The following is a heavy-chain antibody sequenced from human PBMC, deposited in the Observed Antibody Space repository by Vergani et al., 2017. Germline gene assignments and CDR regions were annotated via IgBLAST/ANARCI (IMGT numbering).Heavy chain of an antibody. D-gene: IGHD2-2*01. Sequence: QLQLVQSGAEVKKPGASVKVSCQASGYTFTGYYMPWVRQAPGQGLEWMGWRNPNSGGTTYAQKFQGRVTLTRDTSISTAYMELSRLRSDDTAVYYCARDHCISAGCYEYYYNGMDVWGQGTTVTVSS. CDR1: GYTFTGYY. CDR2: RNPNSGGT. V-gene: IGHV1-2*02. J-gene: IGHJ6*02. CDR3: ARDHCISAGCYEYYYNGMDV.